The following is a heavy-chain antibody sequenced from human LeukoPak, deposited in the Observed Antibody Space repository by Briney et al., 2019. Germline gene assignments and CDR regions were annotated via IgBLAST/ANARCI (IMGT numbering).Heavy chain of an antibody. CDR3: ARVVVTPFATSDEFDY. V-gene: IGHV1-8*01. J-gene: IGHJ4*02. D-gene: IGHD4-23*01. CDR1: GYTFTSYD. Sequence: RRASVKVSCKASGYTFTSYDINWVRQATGQGLEWMGWMNPNSGNTGYAQKFQGRVTMTRNTSISTAYMELSSLRSEDTAVYYCARVVVTPFATSDEFDYWGQGTLVTVSS. CDR2: MNPNSGNT.